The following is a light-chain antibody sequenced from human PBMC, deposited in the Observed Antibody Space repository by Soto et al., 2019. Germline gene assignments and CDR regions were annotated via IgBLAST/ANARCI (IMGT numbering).Light chain of an antibody. CDR2: GAS. CDR1: QSVSSSY. CDR3: QQYGSSLFT. Sequence: EIVLTQSPGTLSLSPGERANLSCRASQSVSSSYLAWYQQKPGQAPRLLIYGASSRATGIPDRFSGSGSGTDFTLTISRLEPEDFAVYYCQQYGSSLFTFGGGTKVEIK. V-gene: IGKV3-20*01. J-gene: IGKJ4*01.